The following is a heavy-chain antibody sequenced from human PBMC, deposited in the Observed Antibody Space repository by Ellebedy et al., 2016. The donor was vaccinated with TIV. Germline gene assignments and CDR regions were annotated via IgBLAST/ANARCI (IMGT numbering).Heavy chain of an antibody. D-gene: IGHD1-1*01. CDR3: ARDHGEEYNLTPFDN. CDR2: ISVDGSKR. CDR1: GVTFSNYG. J-gene: IGHJ4*02. Sequence: GESLKISCAASGVTFSNYGMHWVRQTPGKGLEWVAFISVDGSKRHYGDSVKGRITISRDNSRNTLYLQMNGLRPEDTAVYYCARDHGEEYNLTPFDNWGQGTLVTVSS. V-gene: IGHV3-30*03.